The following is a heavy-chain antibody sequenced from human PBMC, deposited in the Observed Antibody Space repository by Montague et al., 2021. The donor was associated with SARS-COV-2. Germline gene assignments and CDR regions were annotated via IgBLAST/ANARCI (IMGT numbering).Heavy chain of an antibody. D-gene: IGHD4-17*01. Sequence: SETLSLTCTVSGGSINYYYWTWIRQPPGKELEWIGYIYYNGTTNYNPSLKSRVTISNDMSTNHFFLSLSSVTAADTAVYYCARYSHYGRLDHWGQGTLVTVSS. CDR3: ARYSHYGRLDH. CDR2: IYYNGTT. V-gene: IGHV4-59*01. CDR1: GGSINYYY. J-gene: IGHJ4*03.